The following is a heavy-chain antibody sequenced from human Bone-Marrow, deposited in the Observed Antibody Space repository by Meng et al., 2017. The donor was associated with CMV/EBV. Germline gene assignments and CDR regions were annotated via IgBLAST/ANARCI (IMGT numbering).Heavy chain of an antibody. CDR3: ERAGTRIDY. D-gene: IGHD3-10*01. V-gene: IGHV1-2*02. CDR1: GYTFSDSY. J-gene: IGHJ4*02. Sequence: ASVKVSCKASGYTFSDSYMHWVRQAPGQGLEWMGWIYLYSGGTKYAQNFQGRVTMTSDTSISTVYMELTRVRSDDTAVYYCERAGTRIDYWGQGTLVTVSS. CDR2: IYLYSGGT.